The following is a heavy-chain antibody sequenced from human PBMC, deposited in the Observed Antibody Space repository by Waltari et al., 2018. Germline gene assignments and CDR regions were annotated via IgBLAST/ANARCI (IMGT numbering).Heavy chain of an antibody. Sequence: QVQLQESGPGLVKPSETLSLTCTVSGGPISSYSWSLIRQPPGKGLEWIGYMYYSGSTNYNPSLKSRVTISVDTSKNQFSLKLSSVTAADTAVYYCARDTYYYGMDVWGQGTTVTVSS. CDR3: ARDTYYYGMDV. V-gene: IGHV4-59*01. CDR1: GGPISSYS. J-gene: IGHJ6*02. CDR2: MYYSGST.